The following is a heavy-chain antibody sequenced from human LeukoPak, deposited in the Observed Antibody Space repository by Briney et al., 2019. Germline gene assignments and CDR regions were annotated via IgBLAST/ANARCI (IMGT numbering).Heavy chain of an antibody. CDR1: GYTFTDYY. V-gene: IGHV1-2*02. CDR3: ARGIAGAGHNWFDP. J-gene: IGHJ5*02. CDR2: INPNSGGT. Sequence: ASVKVSCKASGYTFTDYYMHWVRQAPGQGLEWMGWINPNSGGTNYAQKFQGRVTMTRDPSISTAYMELSRRRSDDTAVYYCARGIAGAGHNWFDPWGQGTLVTVSS. D-gene: IGHD6-19*01.